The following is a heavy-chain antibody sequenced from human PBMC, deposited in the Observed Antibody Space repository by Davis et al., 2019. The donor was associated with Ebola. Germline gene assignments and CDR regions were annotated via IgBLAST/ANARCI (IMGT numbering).Heavy chain of an antibody. V-gene: IGHV1-69*13. J-gene: IGHJ6*04. D-gene: IGHD3-16*01. CDR2: IIPIFGTA. Sequence: SVKVSCKASGGTFSSYAISWVRQAPGQGLEWMGGIIPIFGTANYAQKFQGRVTITADESTSTAYMELSSLRSEDTAVYYSARDLQFGELGMDVWGKGTTVTVSS. CDR3: ARDLQFGELGMDV. CDR1: GGTFSSYA.